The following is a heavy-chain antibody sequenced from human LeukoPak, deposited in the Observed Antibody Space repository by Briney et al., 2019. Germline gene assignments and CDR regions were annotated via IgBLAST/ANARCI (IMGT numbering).Heavy chain of an antibody. Sequence: GGSRRLSCAASGFTFSSYGMHWVRQAPGKGLEGVAFIRYDGSNKYYADSVKGRFTISRDNSKNTLYLQMNSLRAEDTAVYYCPKERDTAMVTIDYWGQGTLVTVSS. J-gene: IGHJ4*02. CDR2: IRYDGSNK. V-gene: IGHV3-30*02. CDR1: GFTFSSYG. D-gene: IGHD5-18*01. CDR3: PKERDTAMVTIDY.